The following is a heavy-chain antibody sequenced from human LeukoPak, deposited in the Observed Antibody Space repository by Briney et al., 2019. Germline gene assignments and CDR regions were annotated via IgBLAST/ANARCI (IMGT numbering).Heavy chain of an antibody. CDR2: INHSGST. CDR3: ARASQGLWFRYWFDP. D-gene: IGHD3-10*01. CDR1: GGSFSGYY. Sequence: PSETLSLTCAVYGGSFSGYYWSWIRQPPGKGLEWIGEINHSGSTNYNPSLKSRVTISVDTSKNQFSLKLSSVTAEDTAVYYCARASQGLWFRYWFDPWGQGTLVTVSS. J-gene: IGHJ5*02. V-gene: IGHV4-34*01.